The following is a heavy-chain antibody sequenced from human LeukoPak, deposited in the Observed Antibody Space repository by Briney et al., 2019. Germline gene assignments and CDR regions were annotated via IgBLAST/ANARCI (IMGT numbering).Heavy chain of an antibody. CDR2: INHSGST. V-gene: IGHV4-34*01. CDR1: GGSFSDYY. D-gene: IGHD6-6*01. J-gene: IGHJ6*02. Sequence: SEPLSLTCAVYGGSFSDYYWSWIRQPPGKGLEWIGEINHSGSTNYNPSLKSRVTISLDTSKNQFSLKMSSVTAADTAVYYCARGHGPSSSSIRNYGLDVWGQGTTVTVSS. CDR3: ARGHGPSSSSIRNYGLDV.